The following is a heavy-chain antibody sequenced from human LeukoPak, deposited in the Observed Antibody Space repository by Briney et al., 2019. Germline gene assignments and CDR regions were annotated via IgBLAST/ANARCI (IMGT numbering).Heavy chain of an antibody. CDR1: GFTFDDYA. J-gene: IGHJ4*02. CDR3: AKGTRYYDFWSGYYNLDPHYFDY. Sequence: GGSLRLSCAASGFTFDDYAMHWVRQAPGKGLEWVSLISWDGGSTYYADSVKGRFTISRDNSKNSLYLQMNSLRAEDTALYYCAKGTRYYDFWSGYYNLDPHYFDYWGQGTLVTVSS. D-gene: IGHD3-3*01. V-gene: IGHV3-43D*03. CDR2: ISWDGGST.